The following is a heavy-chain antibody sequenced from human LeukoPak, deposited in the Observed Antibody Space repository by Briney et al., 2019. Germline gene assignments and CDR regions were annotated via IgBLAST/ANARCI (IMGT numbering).Heavy chain of an antibody. CDR3: ARDRPTYCSSTSCSPYYYYCYYMDV. D-gene: IGHD2-2*01. V-gene: IGHV1-24*01. Sequence: ASVKVSCKVSGYTLTELSMHWVRQAPGKGLEWMGGFDPEDGETIYAQKFQGRVTMTEDTSTDTAYMELSSLRSDDTAVYYCARDRPTYCSSTSCSPYYYYCYYMDVWGKGTTVTVSS. J-gene: IGHJ6*03. CDR2: FDPEDGET. CDR1: GYTLTELS.